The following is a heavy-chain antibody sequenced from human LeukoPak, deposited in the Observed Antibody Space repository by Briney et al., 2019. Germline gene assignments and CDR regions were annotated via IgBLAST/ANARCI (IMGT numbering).Heavy chain of an antibody. J-gene: IGHJ4*02. CDR2: INHSGST. V-gene: IGHV4-34*01. CDR3: ARGIAAAGPYDY. CDR1: GGSFSGYY. Sequence: SETLSLTCAVYGGSFSGYYWSWIRQPPGKGLEWIGEINHSGSTNYNPSLKSRVTISVDTSKNQFSLKLSSVTAADTAVYYCARGIAAAGPYDYWGQGTLVTVSS. D-gene: IGHD6-13*01.